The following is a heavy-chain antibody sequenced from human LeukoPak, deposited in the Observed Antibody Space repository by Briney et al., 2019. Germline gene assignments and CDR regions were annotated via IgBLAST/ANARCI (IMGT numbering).Heavy chain of an antibody. J-gene: IGHJ5*02. CDR2: INPNSGGT. CDR3: ARGTVVKFDP. V-gene: IGHV1-2*02. CDR1: GCTFSNYV. Sequence: ASVKVSCKASGCTFSNYVISWVRQAPGQGLEWMGWINPNSGGTNYAQKFQGRVTMTRDTSISTAYMELSRLRSDDTAVYYCARGTVVKFDPWGQGTLVTVSS. D-gene: IGHD4-23*01.